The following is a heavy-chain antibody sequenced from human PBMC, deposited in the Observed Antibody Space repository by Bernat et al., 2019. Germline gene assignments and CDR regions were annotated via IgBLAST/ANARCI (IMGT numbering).Heavy chain of an antibody. D-gene: IGHD3-10*01. CDR2: INPSGGST. Sequence: QVQLVQSGAEVKKPGASVKVSCKASGYTFTSYYMHWVRQAPGQGLEWMGIINPSGGSTNYAQKFQGRVTITADESTSTAYMELSSLRSGDTAVYYCARGHYYGSGSYPGIFDYWGQGTLVTVSS. CDR1: GYTFTSYY. CDR3: ARGHYYGSGSYPGIFDY. J-gene: IGHJ4*02. V-gene: IGHV1-46*01.